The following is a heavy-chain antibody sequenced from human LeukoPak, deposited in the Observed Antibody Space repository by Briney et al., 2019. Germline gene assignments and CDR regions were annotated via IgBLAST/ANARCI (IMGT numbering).Heavy chain of an antibody. D-gene: IGHD3-16*01. CDR1: GGSISSYY. V-gene: IGHV4-59*08. J-gene: IGHJ4*02. Sequence: PSETLSLTCTVSGGSISSYYWSWIRQPPGKALEGIGYIYYSGSTDYNPSLKSRVTISVDTSKNQFSLKLSSVTAADTAVYYCARHSWGGYFFDYWGQGTLVTVSS. CDR2: IYYSGST. CDR3: ARHSWGGYFFDY.